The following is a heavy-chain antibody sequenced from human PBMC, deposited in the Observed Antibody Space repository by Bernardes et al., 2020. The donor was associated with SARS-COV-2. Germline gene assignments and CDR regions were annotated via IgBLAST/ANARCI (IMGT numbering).Heavy chain of an antibody. D-gene: IGHD6-13*01. J-gene: IGHJ4*02. Sequence: GGSLRLSCAASGFTFSSYGMHWVRQAPGKGLEWVAVISYDGSNKYYADSVKGRFTISRDNSKNTLYLQMNSLRAEDTAVYYCAKDLELQQLADWGQGTLVTVSS. CDR2: ISYDGSNK. CDR3: AKDLELQQLAD. V-gene: IGHV3-30*18. CDR1: GFTFSSYG.